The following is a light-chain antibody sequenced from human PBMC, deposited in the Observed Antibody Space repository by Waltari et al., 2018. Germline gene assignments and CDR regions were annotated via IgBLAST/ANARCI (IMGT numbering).Light chain of an antibody. CDR1: QNIRTY. CDR3: QQSFSSPWT. V-gene: IGKV1-39*01. Sequence: DIQMTQSPSSLSASVGDTAPVTCRASQNIRTYLNWYQQKTAKAPKLLIYGASTLQRGVPSRFRGSASGTEFTLTVTNLQPDDFATYFCQQSFSSPWTFGQGTTVNI. J-gene: IGKJ1*01. CDR2: GAS.